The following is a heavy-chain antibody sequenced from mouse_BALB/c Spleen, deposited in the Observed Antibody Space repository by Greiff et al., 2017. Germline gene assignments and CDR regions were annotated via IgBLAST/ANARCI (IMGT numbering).Heavy chain of an antibody. D-gene: IGHD1-1*01. CDR1: GYAFTNYL. CDR2: INPGSGGT. Sequence: QVQLKESGAELVRPGTSVKVSCKASGYAFTNYLIEWVKQRPGQGLEWIGVINPGSGGTNYNEKFKGKATLTADKSSSTAYMQLSSLTSDDSAVYFCARGGYYGSTNYFDYWGQGTTLTVAS. J-gene: IGHJ2*01. V-gene: IGHV1-54*01. CDR3: ARGGYYGSTNYFDY.